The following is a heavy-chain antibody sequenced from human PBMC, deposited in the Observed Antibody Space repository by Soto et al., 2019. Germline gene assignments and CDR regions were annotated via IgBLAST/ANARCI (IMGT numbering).Heavy chain of an antibody. CDR1: GGSISSYY. Sequence: ASETLSLTCTVSGGSISSYYWSWIRQPAGKGLEWIGRIYTSGSTNYNPSLKSRVTMSVDTSKNQFSLKLSSVTAADTAVYYCARGPGGYSYGPNYYYAMDVWGQGTPVIVSS. CDR3: ARGPGGYSYGPNYYYAMDV. D-gene: IGHD5-18*01. V-gene: IGHV4-4*07. J-gene: IGHJ6*02. CDR2: IYTSGST.